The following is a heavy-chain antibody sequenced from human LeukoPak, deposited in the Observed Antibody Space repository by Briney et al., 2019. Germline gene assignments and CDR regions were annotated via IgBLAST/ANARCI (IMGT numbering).Heavy chain of an antibody. CDR3: ARFSGSYCDY. CDR2: IYTSGST. CDR1: DGSISSHNYF. V-gene: IGHV4-61*02. J-gene: IGHJ4*02. D-gene: IGHD3-10*01. Sequence: PSQTLSLTCNVSDGSISSHNYFWSWIRQPAGKGLEWIGRIYTSGSTNYNPSLKSRVTISVDTSKNQFSLKLSSVTAADTAVYYCARFSGSYCDYWGQGTLVTVSS.